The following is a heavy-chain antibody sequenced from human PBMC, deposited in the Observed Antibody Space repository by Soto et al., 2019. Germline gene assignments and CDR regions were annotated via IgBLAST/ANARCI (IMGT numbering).Heavy chain of an antibody. CDR3: ARDTGDYGDFDY. D-gene: IGHD4-17*01. J-gene: IGHJ4*02. Sequence: QVQLVQSGAEVKKPGASVKVSCKASGYTFTSYYMHWVRQAPGQGLAWMGIINPSGGSTSYAQKFQGRVTMTRDTSTSTVYMELSSLRSEDTAVYYCARDTGDYGDFDYWGQGTLVTVSS. CDR2: INPSGGST. CDR1: GYTFTSYY. V-gene: IGHV1-46*01.